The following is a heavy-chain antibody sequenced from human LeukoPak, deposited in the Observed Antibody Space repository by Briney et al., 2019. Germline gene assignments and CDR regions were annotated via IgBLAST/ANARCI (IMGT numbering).Heavy chain of an antibody. CDR1: GGTFSSYA. D-gene: IGHD3-22*01. CDR2: IIPIFGTA. Sequence: SVKVSCKASGGTFSSYAISWVRQAPGQGLEWMGGIIPIFGTANYAQKFQGRVTITADESTSTAYMELSSLRSEDTAVYYCARGLGSYDSTGYYYLDAFDIWGQGTMVTVSS. CDR3: ARGLGSYDSTGYYYLDAFDI. J-gene: IGHJ3*02. V-gene: IGHV1-69*13.